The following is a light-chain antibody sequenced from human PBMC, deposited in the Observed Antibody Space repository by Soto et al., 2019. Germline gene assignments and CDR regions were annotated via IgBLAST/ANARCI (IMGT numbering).Light chain of an antibody. CDR2: DLN. Sequence: QSALTQPRSVSGSPGQSVTISCTGTSSDVGNYDYVSWYQHHPGKAPKVMIYDLNKRPSGVPDRFSGSKSGNTAYLTISGLQTEDEADYYCCSYAGSYTYVFGTGNKVTVL. CDR1: SSDVGNYDY. CDR3: CSYAGSYTYV. J-gene: IGLJ1*01. V-gene: IGLV2-11*01.